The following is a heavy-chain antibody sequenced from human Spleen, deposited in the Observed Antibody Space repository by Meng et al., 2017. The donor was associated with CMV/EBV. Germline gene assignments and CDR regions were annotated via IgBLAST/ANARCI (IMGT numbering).Heavy chain of an antibody. CDR3: ARMGLLEWLLPYYLDH. V-gene: IGHV3-7*01. J-gene: IGHJ4*02. CDR2: IKEGGREK. Sequence: GESLKISCAASRFTFSNYWMSWVRQAPGKGLEWVANIKEGGREKYYVDSVKGRFSISRDNAKNSLYLQMNSLTAEDTALYFCARMGLLEWLLPYYLDHWGQGTLVTVSS. D-gene: IGHD3-3*01. CDR1: RFTFSNYW.